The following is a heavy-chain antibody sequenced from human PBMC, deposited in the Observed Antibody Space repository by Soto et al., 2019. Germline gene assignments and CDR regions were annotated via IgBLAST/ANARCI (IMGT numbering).Heavy chain of an antibody. V-gene: IGHV4-34*01. D-gene: IGHD2-15*01. CDR1: GLSISCYY. CDR3: ARGRNCSGGNCYRTWFDP. CDR2: INHSEST. J-gene: IGHJ5*02. Sequence: SETMSLTCAVYGLSISCYYLILLRQPPGKGLEWIGEINHSESTNYNPSLKSRVTISVDTSKNQFSLKLSSVTAADTAVYYCARGRNCSGGNCYRTWFDPWGQGTLVTVSS.